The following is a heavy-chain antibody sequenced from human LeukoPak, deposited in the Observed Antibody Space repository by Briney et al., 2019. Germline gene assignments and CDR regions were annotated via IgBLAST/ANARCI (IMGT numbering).Heavy chain of an antibody. CDR1: GYTFTTYD. D-gene: IGHD3-16*02. CDR2: INPSGGST. V-gene: IGHV1-46*01. J-gene: IGHJ4*02. Sequence: ASVKVSCKDSGYTFTTYDINWVRQAPGQGLEWMGIINPSGGSTSYAQKFQGRVTMTRDTSTSTVYMELSSLRSEDTAVYYCARAPGALSTFDYWGQGTLSPSPQ. CDR3: ARAPGALSTFDY.